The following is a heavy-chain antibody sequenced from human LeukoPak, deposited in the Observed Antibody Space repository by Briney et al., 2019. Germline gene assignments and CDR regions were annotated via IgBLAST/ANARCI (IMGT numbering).Heavy chain of an antibody. V-gene: IGHV3-74*01. CDR1: GFSFSTQR. D-gene: IGHD1-1*01. CDR3: ANEIRPNDY. Sequence: GGSLRLSCAASGFSFSTQRMHWVRQAPGKGLVWVSYINIDERITGYADSVKGRFTISRDNAKNTLYLQMNSLRVEDTAIYYCANEIRPNDYWGQGTLVTVSS. CDR2: INIDERIT. J-gene: IGHJ4*02.